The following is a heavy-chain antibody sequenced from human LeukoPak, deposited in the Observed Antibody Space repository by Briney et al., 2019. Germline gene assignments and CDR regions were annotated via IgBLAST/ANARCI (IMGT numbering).Heavy chain of an antibody. CDR2: ISSGSSYI. CDR1: GFTFSSYN. J-gene: IGHJ4*02. V-gene: IGHV3-21*01. Sequence: GGSLRLSCAASGFTFSSYNMNWVRQAPGKGLEWVSSISSGSSYIYYSDSVQGRFTISRDNAKNSLYLQMNSLRAEDTAVYYCTRGTPTTRDFDYWGQGTLVTVSS. CDR3: TRGTPTTRDFDY. D-gene: IGHD4-11*01.